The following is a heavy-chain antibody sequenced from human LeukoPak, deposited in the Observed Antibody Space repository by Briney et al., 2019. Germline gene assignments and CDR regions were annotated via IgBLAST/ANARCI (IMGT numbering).Heavy chain of an antibody. Sequence: PGGSLRLSCAASGFTFDDYAMHWVRQAPGKGLEWVSSISWHSVTIAYADSVKGRFTISRDNAKNSLDLQMNSLRAEDTALYYCAKGLGSYFRGMDVWGKGTTVTISS. CDR2: ISWHSVTI. CDR1: GFTFDDYA. D-gene: IGHD3-10*01. CDR3: AKGLGSYFRGMDV. V-gene: IGHV3-9*01. J-gene: IGHJ6*04.